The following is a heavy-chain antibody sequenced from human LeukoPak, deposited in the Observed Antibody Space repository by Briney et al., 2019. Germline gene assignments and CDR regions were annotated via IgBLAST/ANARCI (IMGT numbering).Heavy chain of an antibody. CDR1: GFTVSSNS. CDR2: IYSDNT. J-gene: IGHJ4*02. D-gene: IGHD4/OR15-4a*01. Sequence: GGSLRLSCTVSGFTVSSNSMSWVRQAPGEGLEWVSFIYSDNTHYSDSVKGRFTTSRDNSKSTLYLQMNSLRAEDTAVYYCARRAGAYSHPYDYWGQGTLVTVSS. CDR3: ARRAGAYSHPYDY. V-gene: IGHV3-53*01.